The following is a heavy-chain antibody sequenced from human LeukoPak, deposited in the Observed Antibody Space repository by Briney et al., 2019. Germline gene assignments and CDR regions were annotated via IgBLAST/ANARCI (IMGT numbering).Heavy chain of an antibody. V-gene: IGHV4-34*01. J-gene: IGHJ6*02. CDR2: TNQSGST. CDR3: ARGLAVAGTQRGYYYYGMDV. Sequence: SETLSLTCAVHGGSFSGYYWTWIRQPPGKGLEWIGETNQSGSTNYNPSLKSRVTISVDTSKTQFSLKLSSVTAADTAVDYCARGLAVAGTQRGYYYYGMDVWGQGTTVTVSS. D-gene: IGHD6-19*01. CDR1: GGSFSGYY.